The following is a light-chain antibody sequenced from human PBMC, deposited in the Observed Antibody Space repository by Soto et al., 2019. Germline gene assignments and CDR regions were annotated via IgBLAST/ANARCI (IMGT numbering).Light chain of an antibody. Sequence: DIQMTQSPSSLSAFVGDRVTITCRASQRVDRYLNWYQQKPGRAPNLLIYAASSLQSGVPSRFSGSGSGADFTLTISSLQPEDFATYFCQQTYISPWTFGQGTKVDI. J-gene: IGKJ1*01. CDR1: QRVDRY. CDR2: AAS. CDR3: QQTYISPWT. V-gene: IGKV1-39*01.